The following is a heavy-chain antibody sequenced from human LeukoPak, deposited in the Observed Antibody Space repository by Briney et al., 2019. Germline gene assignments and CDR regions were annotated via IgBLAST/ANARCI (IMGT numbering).Heavy chain of an antibody. J-gene: IGHJ4*02. V-gene: IGHV4-61*09. CDR3: ARDRGIAARGLVDY. Sequence: ASQTLSLTCTVSGGSISSGSYYWTWIRQPAGKGLEWIGHIYTSGSTGYNPSLKSRVSISLDPSKNQFSLKLSSVTAADTAVYYCARDRGIAARGLVDYWGQGTLVTVSS. CDR2: IYTSGST. D-gene: IGHD6-6*01. CDR1: GGSISSGSYY.